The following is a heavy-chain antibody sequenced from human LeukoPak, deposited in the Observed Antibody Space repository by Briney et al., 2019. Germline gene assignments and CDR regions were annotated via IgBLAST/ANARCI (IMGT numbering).Heavy chain of an antibody. Sequence: PSETLSLTCAVYGGSFSGYYWSWIRQPPGKGLGWIGEINHSGSTNYNPSLKSRVTISVDTSKNQFSLKLSSVTAGDTAVYYCARGYCSGGSCYDYWGQGTLVTVSS. J-gene: IGHJ4*02. CDR3: ARGYCSGGSCYDY. D-gene: IGHD2-15*01. V-gene: IGHV4-34*01. CDR1: GGSFSGYY. CDR2: INHSGST.